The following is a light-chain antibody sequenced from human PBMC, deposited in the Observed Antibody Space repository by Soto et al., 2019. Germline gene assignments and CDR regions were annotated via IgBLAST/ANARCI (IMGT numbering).Light chain of an antibody. CDR1: SSVVGGYNY. Sequence: QSALTQPASVSGSPGQSITISCTGTSSVVGGYNYVSWYQQHPGKAPKLLICDVSNRPSGVSNRFSGSKSGNTASLTISGLQAEDEADYYCSSYTTSSTYVFGTGTKVTV. J-gene: IGLJ1*01. V-gene: IGLV2-14*01. CDR2: DVS. CDR3: SSYTTSSTYV.